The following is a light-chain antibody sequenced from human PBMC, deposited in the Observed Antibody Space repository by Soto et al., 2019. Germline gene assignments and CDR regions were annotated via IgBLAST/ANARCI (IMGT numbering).Light chain of an antibody. CDR3: QQSFNTPIT. J-gene: IGKJ5*01. V-gene: IGKV1-39*01. CDR2: AAS. Sequence: SPVSVSSSDKDRVTITCGASQSISTFLNWYQQKPGKAPKLVIYAASRLQSGVPSRFSGSGSGTDFTLTISSLQPEDCATYYCQQSFNTPITFAHRTLPEV. CDR1: QSISTF.